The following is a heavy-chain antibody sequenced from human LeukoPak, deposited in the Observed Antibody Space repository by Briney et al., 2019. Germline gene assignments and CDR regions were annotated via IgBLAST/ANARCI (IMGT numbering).Heavy chain of an antibody. CDR3: ARHRDGNKRYYYYMDV. V-gene: IGHV3-21*04. CDR1: GFAFSSYS. J-gene: IGHJ6*03. CDR2: ISSSSSYI. Sequence: GGSLRLSCAASGFAFSSYSMNWVRQAPGKGLEWVSSISSSSSYIYYADSVKGRFTISRDNAKNSLSLQMNSLRAEDSALYYCARHRDGNKRYYYYMDVWGKGTTVTVSS. D-gene: IGHD1/OR15-1a*01.